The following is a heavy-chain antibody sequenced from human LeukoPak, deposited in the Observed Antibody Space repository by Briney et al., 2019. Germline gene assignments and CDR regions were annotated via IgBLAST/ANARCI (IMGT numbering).Heavy chain of an antibody. CDR2: ISTGSSTI. CDR3: TRYCHSITCYENVDF. V-gene: IGHV3-48*01. D-gene: IGHD2-2*01. J-gene: IGHJ4*02. Sequence: PGGSLRLSCTASGFIFSSYSKNWVRQAPAKGLEGVTYISTGSSTIYYADSVKGRFTISRDNDKNSLYLQMYSLRAADTAVYACTRYCHSITCYENVDFGHRGPLVSVSS. CDR1: GFIFSSYS.